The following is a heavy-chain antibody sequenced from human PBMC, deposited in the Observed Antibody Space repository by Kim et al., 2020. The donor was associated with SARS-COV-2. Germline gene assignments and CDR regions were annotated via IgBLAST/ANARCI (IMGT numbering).Heavy chain of an antibody. CDR3: ASRKYTGSYYYFDY. V-gene: IGHV3-74*01. CDR2: INLDGTIT. Sequence: GGSLRLSCVASGFSISNYWMHWVRQVPGKGLVWVSRINLDGTITNYADSVKGRFSISRENAKNTLYLQMNSLRAEDTAVYYCASRKYTGSYYYFDYWGQGILVTVSS. CDR1: GFSISNYW. J-gene: IGHJ4*02. D-gene: IGHD1-26*01.